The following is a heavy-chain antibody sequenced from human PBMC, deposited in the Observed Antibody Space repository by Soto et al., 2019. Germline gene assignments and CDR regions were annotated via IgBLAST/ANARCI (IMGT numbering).Heavy chain of an antibody. CDR2: ISYDGSDK. CDR3: ARDTGPNGYNYYYFGMDV. V-gene: IGHV3-30-3*01. J-gene: IGHJ6*02. CDR1: GFTFSNYA. Sequence: QVHLVESGGGVVQPGRSLRLSCAASGFTFSNYAMHWVRQAPGKGLEWVAVISYDGSDKYNANSVKGRFTISRDNSKNTLYLQMNSPRAEDTAVYYCARDTGPNGYNYYYFGMDVWGQGTTVTVSS. D-gene: IGHD5-18*01.